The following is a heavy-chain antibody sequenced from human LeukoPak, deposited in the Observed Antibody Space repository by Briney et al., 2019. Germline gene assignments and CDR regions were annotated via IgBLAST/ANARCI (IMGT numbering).Heavy chain of an antibody. CDR2: ISGRGGST. CDR3: VTGGTGDWFDP. J-gene: IGHJ5*02. Sequence: PGGSLRLSCAASGFTFSSYAMSWVRQTPGRGLEWVAAISGRGGSTYYADSVKGRLPISRENSKNTLYLQMNSLRAEDTAVYYCVTGGTGDWFDPWGQGTLVTVSS. V-gene: IGHV3-23*01. D-gene: IGHD1-26*01. CDR1: GFTFSSYA.